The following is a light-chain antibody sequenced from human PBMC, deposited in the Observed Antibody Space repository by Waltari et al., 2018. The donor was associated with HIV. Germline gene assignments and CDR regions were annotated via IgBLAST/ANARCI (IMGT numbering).Light chain of an antibody. CDR3: QQYYSVPRT. Sequence: DIVMTQSPDSLAVSLGERATINCKSSETVLSRSNNKTYLAWYQQKPGQPPKLFISWASTRESGVPDRFSASGSATHFTLTISSLQAEDVAVYYCQQYYSVPRTFGQGTNVEVK. CDR1: ETVLSRSNNKTY. V-gene: IGKV4-1*01. CDR2: WAS. J-gene: IGKJ1*01.